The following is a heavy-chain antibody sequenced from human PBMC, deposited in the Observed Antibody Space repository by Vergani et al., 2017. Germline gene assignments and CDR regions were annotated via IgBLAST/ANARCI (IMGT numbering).Heavy chain of an antibody. Sequence: QVQLQESGPGLVKPSETLSLTCTVSGCSISSYYWSWIRQPPGKGLEWIGYIYYSGSTNYNPSLKRRVTISVDTSKNQFALKLSSVTAADTAVYYCARVPGYSGYGYFDYWGQGTLVTVSS. D-gene: IGHD5-12*01. CDR2: IYYSGST. V-gene: IGHV4-59*01. CDR1: GCSISSYY. CDR3: ARVPGYSGYGYFDY. J-gene: IGHJ4*02.